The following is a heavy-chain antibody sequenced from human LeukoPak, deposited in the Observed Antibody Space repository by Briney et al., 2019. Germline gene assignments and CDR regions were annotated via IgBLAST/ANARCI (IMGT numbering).Heavy chain of an antibody. Sequence: SETLSLTCTVSGASITTDYWRWIRQPPGKGLEWIGCIHYSGGTNYNLSLKSRVTISLDTSKNQFSLKLSSVTAADTALYYCANLPDYGGHSTGYWGQGTLVTVSS. V-gene: IGHV4-59*01. D-gene: IGHD4-23*01. CDR1: GASITTDY. CDR3: ANLPDYGGHSTGY. CDR2: IHYSGGT. J-gene: IGHJ4*02.